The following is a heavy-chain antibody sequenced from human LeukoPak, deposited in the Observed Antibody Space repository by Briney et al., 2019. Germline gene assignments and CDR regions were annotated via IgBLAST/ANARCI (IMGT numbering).Heavy chain of an antibody. CDR1: GFTFSSYA. D-gene: IGHD3-9*01. Sequence: SGGSLRLSCAASGFTFSSYAMSWVRQAPGKGLEWVSAISGSGGSTYYADSVKGRFTISRDNSKNTLYLQMNSLRAEDTAVYYCAKDSIYYYYMDVWGKGTTVTVSS. CDR2: ISGSGGST. CDR3: AKDSIYYYYMDV. J-gene: IGHJ6*03. V-gene: IGHV3-23*01.